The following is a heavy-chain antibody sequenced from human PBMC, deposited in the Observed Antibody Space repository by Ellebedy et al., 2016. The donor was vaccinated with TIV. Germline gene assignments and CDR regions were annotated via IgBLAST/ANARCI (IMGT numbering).Heavy chain of an antibody. Sequence: PGGSLRLSCAASGFTFGHNWMHWVRQAPGKGLMWVSRITADGDRANYADSVEGRFTISRDNSKKTLYLQMNSLRADDTAVYYCAKSRGYINHDYGMDVWGQGTAVVVSS. CDR1: GFTFGHNW. J-gene: IGHJ6*02. CDR3: AKSRGYINHDYGMDV. V-gene: IGHV3-74*01. CDR2: ITADGDRA. D-gene: IGHD6-13*01.